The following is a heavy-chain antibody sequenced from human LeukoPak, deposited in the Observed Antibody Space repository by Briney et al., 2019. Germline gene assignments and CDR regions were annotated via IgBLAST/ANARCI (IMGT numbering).Heavy chain of an antibody. CDR1: GFTFSSYG. Sequence: GGSLRLSCAASGFTFSSYGMNWLRQAPGKRLEWVSYISSSSDSIYYADSVKGRFTISRDNAENSLYLQMNSLRDEDTAVYYCARAMRSGYDYWGQGTLVSVSS. J-gene: IGHJ4*02. CDR2: ISSSSDSI. CDR3: ARAMRSGYDY. V-gene: IGHV3-48*02. D-gene: IGHD5-12*01.